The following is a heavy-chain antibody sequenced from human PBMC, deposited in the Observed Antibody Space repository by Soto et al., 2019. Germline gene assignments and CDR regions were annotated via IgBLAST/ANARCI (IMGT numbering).Heavy chain of an antibody. CDR3: VRGGVLNGRFTP. J-gene: IGHJ5*02. V-gene: IGHV3-7*01. Sequence: EVQLVESGGGLVQPGGSLRLSCEGSGFTLSDYWMTWVRQAPGKGQEWVANIKTDGSEKFYVDAVKGRFTISRDNAKNSLYLQMNSLRAEDTDVYRCVRGGVLNGRFTPWGQGTLVTVSS. CDR1: GFTLSDYW. CDR2: IKTDGSEK. D-gene: IGHD2-8*01.